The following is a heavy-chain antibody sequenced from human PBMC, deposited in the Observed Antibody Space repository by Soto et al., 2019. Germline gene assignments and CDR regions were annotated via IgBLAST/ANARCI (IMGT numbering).Heavy chain of an antibody. J-gene: IGHJ5*02. D-gene: IGHD2-15*01. CDR2: INHSGST. CDR1: GGSFSGYY. Sequence: SETLSLTCAVYGGSFSGYYWSWIRQPPGKGLEWIGEINHSGSTNYNPSLKSRVTISVDTSKNQFSLKLSSVTAADTAVYYCARGRETFVVVVASSVTSFDPWGQGTLVTVSS. CDR3: ARGRETFVVVVASSVTSFDP. V-gene: IGHV4-34*01.